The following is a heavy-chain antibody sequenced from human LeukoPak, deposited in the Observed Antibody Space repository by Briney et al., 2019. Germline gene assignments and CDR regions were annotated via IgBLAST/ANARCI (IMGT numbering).Heavy chain of an antibody. CDR2: IYYSGST. D-gene: IGHD1-26*01. CDR3: AGKGATVFDY. Sequence: NTSETLSLTCTVSGGSISSYYWSWIRQPPGKGLEWIGYIYYSGSTNYNPSLKSRVTISVDTSKNQFSLKLSSVTAADTAVYYCAGKGATVFDYWGQGTLVTVSS. J-gene: IGHJ4*02. V-gene: IGHV4-59*01. CDR1: GGSISSYY.